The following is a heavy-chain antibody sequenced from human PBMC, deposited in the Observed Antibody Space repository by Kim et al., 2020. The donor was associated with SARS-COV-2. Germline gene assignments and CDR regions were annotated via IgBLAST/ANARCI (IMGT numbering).Heavy chain of an antibody. CDR2: IKPSGGST. Sequence: ASVKVSCKASGYTFTSYYIHWVRQAPGQGLEYMGIIKPSGGSTSYAPKFKGRITMTTDTSTSTVYMELSSLTSEDTAVYYCAREGPETHYFDHWGQGTL. CDR3: AREGPETHYFDH. J-gene: IGHJ4*02. CDR1: GYTFTSYY. V-gene: IGHV1-46*01.